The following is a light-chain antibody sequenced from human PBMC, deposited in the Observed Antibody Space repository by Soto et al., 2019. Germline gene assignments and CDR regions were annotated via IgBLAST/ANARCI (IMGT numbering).Light chain of an antibody. CDR2: DAS. Sequence: EIVMTQSPATLSVSPGERATLSCRASQSVSSNLAWYQHKPGQPPGLLIYDASNRATGIPARFSGSGSGTDFTLTISSLGPEDFALYYCQQRSNWPPEVTFGQGTRLEI. J-gene: IGKJ5*01. CDR3: QQRSNWPPEVT. CDR1: QSVSSN. V-gene: IGKV3-11*01.